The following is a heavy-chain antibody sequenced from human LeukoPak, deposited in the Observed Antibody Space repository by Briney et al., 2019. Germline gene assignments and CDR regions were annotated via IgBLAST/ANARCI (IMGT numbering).Heavy chain of an antibody. D-gene: IGHD1-26*01. V-gene: IGHV4-4*02. CDR1: GDSISSSHW. Sequence: SETLSLTCAVSGDSISSSHWWSWVRQSPGQGLEWIGEIYHSGNTNYNPSLKSRVAISLDKSSNQFSLRLTSVTAADTAMYFCAREEMPGKFDYWGQGILVTVSS. CDR3: AREEMPGKFDY. CDR2: IYHSGNT. J-gene: IGHJ4*02.